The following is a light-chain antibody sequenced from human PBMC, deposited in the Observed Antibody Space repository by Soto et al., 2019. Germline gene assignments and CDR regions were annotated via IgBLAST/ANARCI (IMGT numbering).Light chain of an antibody. V-gene: IGLV2-11*01. CDR3: CSYASTNSLL. Sequence: QSALTQPRSVSGSPGQSVSISCTGSSNDVGGHNYVSWYQHPPGKAPKLMIYDVTRRPSGVPDRFSGSKSGNTASLTISGRQAEDEGDYFCCSYASTNSLLFGGGTKLTVL. CDR2: DVT. J-gene: IGLJ2*01. CDR1: SNDVGGHNY.